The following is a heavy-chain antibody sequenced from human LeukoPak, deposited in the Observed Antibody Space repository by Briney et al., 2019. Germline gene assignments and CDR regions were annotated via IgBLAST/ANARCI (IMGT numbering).Heavy chain of an antibody. CDR1: GFTFSSYG. CDR3: AKSGITIDSSGYYYHNRGSCFDY. V-gene: IGHV3-30*18. CDR2: ISYDGSNK. Sequence: PGRSLGLSCAASGFTFSSYGMHWVRQAPGKGLEWVAVISYDGSNKYYADSVKGRFTISRDNSKNTLYLQMNSLRAEDTAVYYCAKSGITIDSSGYYYHNRGSCFDYWGQGTLVTVSS. J-gene: IGHJ4*02. D-gene: IGHD3-22*01.